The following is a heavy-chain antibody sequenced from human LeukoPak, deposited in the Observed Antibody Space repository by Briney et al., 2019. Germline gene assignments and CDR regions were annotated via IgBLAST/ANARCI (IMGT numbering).Heavy chain of an antibody. CDR2: IYYSGST. CDR1: GGSVSSGSYY. V-gene: IGHV4-61*01. CDR3: ARATLTAAAVCGPVRTLSSFDY. Sequence: SETLSLTCTVSGGSVSSGSYYWSWIRQPPGKGLEWIGYIYYSGSTNYNPSLKSRVTISVDTSKNQFSLKLSSVTAADTAVYYCARATLTAAAVCGPVRTLSSFDYWGQGTLVTVSS. J-gene: IGHJ4*02. D-gene: IGHD2-21*01.